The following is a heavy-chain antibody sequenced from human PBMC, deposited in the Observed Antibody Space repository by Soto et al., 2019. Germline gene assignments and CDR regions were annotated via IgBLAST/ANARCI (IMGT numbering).Heavy chain of an antibody. CDR1: GFTFSSYA. V-gene: IGHV3-30*04. Sequence: GGSLRLSCAASGFTFSSYAMHWVRQAPGKGLEWVAVISYDGSNKYYADSVKGRFTISRDNSKNTLYLQMNSLRAEDTAVYYCARWPAALTSSVTGYYDSSGYAFDIWGQGTMVTVSS. CDR3: ARWPAALTSSVTGYYDSSGYAFDI. D-gene: IGHD3-22*01. CDR2: ISYDGSNK. J-gene: IGHJ3*02.